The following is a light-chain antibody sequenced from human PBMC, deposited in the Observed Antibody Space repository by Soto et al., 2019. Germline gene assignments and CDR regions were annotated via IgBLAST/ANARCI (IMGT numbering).Light chain of an antibody. CDR1: SSNIGSNT. CDR3: AAWDDSLNGYV. CDR2: TNN. Sequence: QSVLTQPPSASGTPGQRVTISCSGSSSNIGSNTVNWYQQLPGTAPKLLIYTNNHRPSGVPDLFSGSKSGTSASLAISGLQSEDEADYYCAAWDDSLNGYVFGTGTKLTVL. J-gene: IGLJ1*01. V-gene: IGLV1-44*01.